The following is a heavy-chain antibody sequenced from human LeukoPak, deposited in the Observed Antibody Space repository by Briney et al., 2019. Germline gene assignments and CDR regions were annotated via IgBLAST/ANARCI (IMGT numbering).Heavy chain of an antibody. J-gene: IGHJ2*01. CDR3: ARAYFDL. V-gene: IGHV4-61*02. Sequence: PSQTLSLTCTVSGGSISSGSYYWSWIRQPAGKGLEGIGRIYTSGSTNYNPSLKSRVTISVDTSKNQFSLKLSSVTAADTAVYYCARAYFDLWGRGTLVTVSS. CDR2: IYTSGST. CDR1: GGSISSGSYY.